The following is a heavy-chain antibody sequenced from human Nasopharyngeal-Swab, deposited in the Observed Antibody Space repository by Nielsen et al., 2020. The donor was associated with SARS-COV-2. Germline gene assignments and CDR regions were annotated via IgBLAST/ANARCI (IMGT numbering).Heavy chain of an antibody. J-gene: IGHJ2*01. D-gene: IGHD5-12*01. CDR3: ARLIVATSWYFDL. CDR2: FYYSGST. V-gene: IGHV4-31*03. Sequence: SETLSLTCTVSGGSISSGGYYWSWIRQHPGKGLVWLGYFYYSGSTYYNPSLKSRVIISVDTSKNQFSLKLSSVTAADTAVYYCARLIVATSWYFDLWGRGTLVTVSS. CDR1: GGSISSGGYY.